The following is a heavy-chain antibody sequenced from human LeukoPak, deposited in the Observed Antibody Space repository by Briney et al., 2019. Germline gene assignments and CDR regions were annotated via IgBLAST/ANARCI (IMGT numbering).Heavy chain of an antibody. Sequence: PGKCLRLSCAASGFTFSGHGMHWVRQAPGKGLEWVAGIRYDGTDKHYADSVKGRFSISRDNSKNTLYLQMDSLRAEDTAVYYCTRYDSTRFDPWGQGTLVTVSS. V-gene: IGHV3-33*01. CDR2: IRYDGTDK. CDR3: TRYDSTRFDP. CDR1: GFTFSGHG. J-gene: IGHJ5*02. D-gene: IGHD3-22*01.